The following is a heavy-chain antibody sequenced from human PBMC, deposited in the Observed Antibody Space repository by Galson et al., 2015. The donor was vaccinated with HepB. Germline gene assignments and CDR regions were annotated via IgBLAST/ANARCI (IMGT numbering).Heavy chain of an antibody. CDR1: GFTFNIHW. CDR3: ARDKIIGDSRLDY. J-gene: IGHJ4*02. D-gene: IGHD2-21*01. CDR2: IKEDESQK. Sequence: SLRLSCAASGFTFNIHWMSWVRQAPGKGLEWVAHIKEDESQKNYLDSVKGRFTISRDNAKNSLYLQMNSLRAEDTAVYYCARDKIIGDSRLDYWGQGTLVTVSS. V-gene: IGHV3-7*01.